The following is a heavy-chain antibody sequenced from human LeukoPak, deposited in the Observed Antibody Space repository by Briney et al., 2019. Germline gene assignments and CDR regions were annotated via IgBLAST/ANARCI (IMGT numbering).Heavy chain of an antibody. D-gene: IGHD4-23*01. J-gene: IGHJ4*02. CDR3: AKGRQESTVATPEAD. CDR1: GFSFSSYA. V-gene: IGHV3-23*01. CDR2: ISGSGGNI. Sequence: PGGSLRLSCVASGFSFSSYAMSWVRQAPGKGLEWVSIISGSGGNIYYADSVKGRFTISRDNSENTLFLQMSDLRAEDTAVYYCAKGRQESTVATPEADWGQGTLVTVSS.